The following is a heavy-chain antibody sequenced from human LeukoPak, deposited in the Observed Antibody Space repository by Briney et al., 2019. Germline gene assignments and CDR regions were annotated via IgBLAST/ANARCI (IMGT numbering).Heavy chain of an antibody. J-gene: IGHJ4*02. V-gene: IGHV3-23*01. Sequence: SGGSLRLSCAASGFTFSSYAMSWVRQAPGKGLEWVSAISGSGGSTYYADSVKGRFTISRDNSKNTLYLQMNSLRAEDTAVYYCAKPLTMIVVGGDLDHWGQGTLVTVSS. D-gene: IGHD3-22*01. CDR1: GFTFSSYA. CDR3: AKPLTMIVVGGDLDH. CDR2: ISGSGGST.